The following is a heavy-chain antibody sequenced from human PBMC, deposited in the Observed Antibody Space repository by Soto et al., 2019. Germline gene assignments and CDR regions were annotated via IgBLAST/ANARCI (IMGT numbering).Heavy chain of an antibody. D-gene: IGHD6-6*01. V-gene: IGHV3-23*01. CDR2: LTWGGSA. Sequence: VQLLESGGGLIQPGGSLRLSCAGSGFTFSDYGMNWVRQAPWKGLEWVSGLTWGGSAYYAESVRGRFTISRDNSKSILYVQMNSLRVEDTAVYYCAKERTSSTYDGMDVWGQGTPVTVSS. CDR1: GFTFSDYG. J-gene: IGHJ6*02. CDR3: AKERTSSTYDGMDV.